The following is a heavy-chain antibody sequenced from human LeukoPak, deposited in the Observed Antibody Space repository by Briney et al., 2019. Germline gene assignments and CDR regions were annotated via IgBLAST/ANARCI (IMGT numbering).Heavy chain of an antibody. CDR1: GFTVNTYY. D-gene: IGHD3-22*01. V-gene: IGHV3-53*01. CDR2: IYNDGSA. J-gene: IGHJ4*02. CDR3: VRQVVGPWE. Sequence: PGGSLRLPCAASGFTVNTYYMTWVRQVPGKGLEWVSIIYNDGSALYADSVKGRFTISRDNSKNTLYLQMNSLRDEDTAVYYCVRQVVGPWEWGQGTLVTVSS.